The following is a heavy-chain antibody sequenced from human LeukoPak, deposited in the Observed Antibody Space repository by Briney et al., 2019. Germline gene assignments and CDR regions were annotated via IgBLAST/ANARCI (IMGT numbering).Heavy chain of an antibody. CDR2: ISGSGGST. V-gene: IGHV3-23*01. D-gene: IGHD3-16*01. CDR3: AKVPERFASWAWFDP. J-gene: IGHJ5*02. CDR1: GFTFSNYA. Sequence: PGGSLRLSCAASGFTFSNYAMNWVRQAPGKGLEWVSTISGSGGSTYYADSVKGRFTISRDNSKNTLYLQMNSLRAEDTAVYYCAKVPERFASWAWFDPWGQGTLVTVSS.